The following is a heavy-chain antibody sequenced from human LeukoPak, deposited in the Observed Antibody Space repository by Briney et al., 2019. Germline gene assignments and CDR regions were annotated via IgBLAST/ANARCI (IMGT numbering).Heavy chain of an antibody. CDR3: TRSYDRSGYYPGYFHH. CDR2: VRSKASGGTT. D-gene: IGHD3-22*01. J-gene: IGHJ1*01. CDR1: GFTFGDYA. Sequence: GGSLRLSCTASGFTFGDYAMSRVRQAPGQGLEWVGFVRSKASGGTTEYAASVKRRFTISRDDSKSIAYLQMNSLKTEDTAVYYCTRSYDRSGYYPGYFHHWGQGTLVTVSS. V-gene: IGHV3-49*04.